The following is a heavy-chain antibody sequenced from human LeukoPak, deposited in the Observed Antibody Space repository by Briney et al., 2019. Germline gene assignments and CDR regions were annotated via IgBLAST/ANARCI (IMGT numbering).Heavy chain of an antibody. CDR2: ISSSSSYI. V-gene: IGHV3-21*01. Sequence: GGSLRLSCAASGFTFSSYSMNWVRQAPGKGLEWVSSISSSSSYIYYADSVKGRFTISRDNSKNTLYLQMNSLRAEDTAVYYCAKDLGGYSYGYVESYYGMDVWGQGTTVTVSS. J-gene: IGHJ6*02. D-gene: IGHD5-18*01. CDR3: AKDLGGYSYGYVESYYGMDV. CDR1: GFTFSSYS.